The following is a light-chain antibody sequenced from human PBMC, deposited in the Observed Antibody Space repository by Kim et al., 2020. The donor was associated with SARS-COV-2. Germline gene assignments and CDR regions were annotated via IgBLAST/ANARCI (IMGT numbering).Light chain of an antibody. V-gene: IGKV1-8*01. CDR3: QQYDGYPYT. CDR1: QDISTY. J-gene: IGKJ2*01. CDR2: AAS. Sequence: SASTGDRVTITCQASQDISTYLGWYQQKPVKAPKHRFYAASTLEREVPSRFRGRGSGSDFTVTISGLQSEDFGTYYCQQYDGYPYTFGQGTKLEI.